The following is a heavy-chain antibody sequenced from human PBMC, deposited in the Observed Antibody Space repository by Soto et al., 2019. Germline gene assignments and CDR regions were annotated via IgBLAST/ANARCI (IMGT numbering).Heavy chain of an antibody. D-gene: IGHD3-3*01. J-gene: IGHJ5*02. CDR2: ISYDGSNK. CDR3: AKVIFGGGASENWFDP. V-gene: IGHV3-30*18. CDR1: GFTFSSYG. Sequence: QVQLVESGGGVVQPGRSLRLSCAASGFTFSSYGMHWVRQAPGKGLEWVAVISYDGSNKYYADSVKGRFTISRDNSKXXLYLQRNSLRAEDTAVYYCAKVIFGGGASENWFDPWGQGTLVTVSS.